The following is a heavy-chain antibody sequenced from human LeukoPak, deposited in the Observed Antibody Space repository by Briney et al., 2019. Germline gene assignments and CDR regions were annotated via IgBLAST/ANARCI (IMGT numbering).Heavy chain of an antibody. J-gene: IGHJ6*02. Sequence: SETLSLTCAVYGGSFSDYYWSWIRKPPGEGLEWIGEITYSGSTNYNPSLKIRVTISVDMSKNQFSLKLSSVTAADTAVYYCARDNWNYGSSMDVWGQGTTVTVSS. V-gene: IGHV4-34*01. CDR2: ITYSGST. CDR3: ARDNWNYGSSMDV. CDR1: GGSFSDYY. D-gene: IGHD1-7*01.